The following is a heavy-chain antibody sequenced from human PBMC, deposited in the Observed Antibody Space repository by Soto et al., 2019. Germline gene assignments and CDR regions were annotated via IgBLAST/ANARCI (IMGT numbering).Heavy chain of an antibody. J-gene: IGHJ3*02. Sequence: EVQLVESGGGLIQPGGSLRLICAASGLSVTANYMTWVRQAPGKGLEWLSIIYRGGGTYYADSLKGRAIISRDGSRNMVFLQMNSLTAADAGVYYCARRDDSETFDILGRWTAVNVSS. CDR3: ARRDDSETFDI. CDR1: GLSVTANY. D-gene: IGHD5-18*01. V-gene: IGHV3-53*01. CDR2: IYRGGGT.